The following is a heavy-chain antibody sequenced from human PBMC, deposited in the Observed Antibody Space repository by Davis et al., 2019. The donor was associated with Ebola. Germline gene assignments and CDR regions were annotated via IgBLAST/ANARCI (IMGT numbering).Heavy chain of an antibody. Sequence: ASVKVSCKASGYTFTSYGITWVRQAPGQGLEWMGWISAYNGNTNYAQKLQGRVTMTTDTSTSTAYMELRSLRSDDTAVYYCARSIAAPNWFDPWGQGTLVTVSS. J-gene: IGHJ5*02. V-gene: IGHV1-18*01. D-gene: IGHD6-6*01. CDR1: GYTFTSYG. CDR2: ISAYNGNT. CDR3: ARSIAAPNWFDP.